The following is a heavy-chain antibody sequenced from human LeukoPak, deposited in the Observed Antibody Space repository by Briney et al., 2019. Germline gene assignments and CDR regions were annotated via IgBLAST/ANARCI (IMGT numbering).Heavy chain of an antibody. CDR1: GYTFTGYY. J-gene: IGHJ4*02. Sequence: ASVKVSCKASGYTFTGYYMHWVRQAPGQGLEWMGWINPNSGGTNYAQKFQGRVTMTRDTSISTAYMELSRLRSEDTAVYYCARAESSSWYGDYWGQGTLVTVSS. CDR2: INPNSGGT. D-gene: IGHD6-13*01. V-gene: IGHV1-2*02. CDR3: ARAESSSWYGDY.